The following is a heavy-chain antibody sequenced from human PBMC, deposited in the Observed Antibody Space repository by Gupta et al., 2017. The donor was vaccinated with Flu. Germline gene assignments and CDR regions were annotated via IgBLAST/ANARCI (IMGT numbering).Heavy chain of an antibody. D-gene: IGHD3-16*01. V-gene: IGHV3-23*01. CDR2: ISGSGGSR. Sequence: FDRSWVRQGAVKRLQWVSVISGSGGSRYYADSVKGRFTISRDKSKNSLYLQMNRLRAEDMAVYDCTKGCYELTWSHLGYWGQGTLVTVSS. CDR1: FD. CDR3: TKGCYELTWSHLGY. J-gene: IGHJ4*02.